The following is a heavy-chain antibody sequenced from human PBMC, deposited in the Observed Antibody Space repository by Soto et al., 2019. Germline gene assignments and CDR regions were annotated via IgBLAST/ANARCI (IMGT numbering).Heavy chain of an antibody. Sequence: GGSLRLSCAASGFTFSSYAMHWVRQAPGKGLEWVAVISYDGSNKYYADSVKGRVTISRDNSKNTLYLQMNSPRAEDTAVYYCARDRTMIVVVRPGGMDVWGQGTTVTVSS. V-gene: IGHV3-30-3*01. CDR3: ARDRTMIVVVRPGGMDV. CDR1: GFTFSSYA. J-gene: IGHJ6*02. CDR2: ISYDGSNK. D-gene: IGHD3-22*01.